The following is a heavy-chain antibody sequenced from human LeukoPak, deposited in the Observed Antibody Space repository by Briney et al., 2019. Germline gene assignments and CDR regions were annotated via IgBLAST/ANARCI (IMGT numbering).Heavy chain of an antibody. D-gene: IGHD2-2*01. CDR1: GGTFSSYA. J-gene: IGHJ3*02. Sequence: ASVKVSCKASGGTFSSYAISWARQAPGQGLEWMGRIIPILGIANYAQKFQGRVTITADKSTSTAYMELSSLRSEDTAVYYCASEYCSSTSCYLTGLGAFDIWGQGTMVTVSS. CDR2: IIPILGIA. V-gene: IGHV1-69*04. CDR3: ASEYCSSTSCYLTGLGAFDI.